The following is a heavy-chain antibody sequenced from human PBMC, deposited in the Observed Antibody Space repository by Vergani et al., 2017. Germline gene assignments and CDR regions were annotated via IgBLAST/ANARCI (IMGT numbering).Heavy chain of an antibody. CDR1: GGTFRSYA. V-gene: IGHV1-69*01. CDR2: IIPIFGKA. Sequence: VQLVQSGAEVKKPGSSVKVSCKASGGTFRSYAISWVRQAPGQGLEWMGGIIPIFGKANYAQKFQGRVTITADESPSTAYMELSSLRSEDTAVYYCAIRRHMVATNNYYYGMDVWGQGTTVTVSS. J-gene: IGHJ6*02. CDR3: AIRRHMVATNNYYYGMDV. D-gene: IGHD5-12*01.